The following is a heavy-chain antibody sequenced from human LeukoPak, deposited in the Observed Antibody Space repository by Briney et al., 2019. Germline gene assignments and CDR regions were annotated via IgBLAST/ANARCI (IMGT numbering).Heavy chain of an antibody. J-gene: IGHJ4*02. CDR1: GGSISSYY. V-gene: IGHV4-4*07. Sequence: SETLSLTCTVSGGSISSYYWSWIRQPAGKGLEWIGRIYTSGSTNYNPSLKSRVTMSVDTSKNQFSLKLSSVTAADTAVYYCARVGWLGIRGYSYGLFDYWGQGTLVTVSS. CDR2: IYTSGST. D-gene: IGHD5-18*01. CDR3: ARVGWLGIRGYSYGLFDY.